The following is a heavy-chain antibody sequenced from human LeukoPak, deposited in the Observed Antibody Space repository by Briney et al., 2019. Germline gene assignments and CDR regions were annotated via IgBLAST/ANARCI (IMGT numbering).Heavy chain of an antibody. CDR1: GGSFSGYY. Sequence: SETLSLTCAVYGGSFSGYYWSWIRQPPGKGLEWIGEINHSGSTNYNPSLKSRVTISVDTSKNQFSLKLSSVTAADTAVYYCARPTTETTNYFDYWGQGTLVTVSS. V-gene: IGHV4-34*01. CDR3: ARPTTETTNYFDY. D-gene: IGHD1-7*01. CDR2: INHSGST. J-gene: IGHJ4*02.